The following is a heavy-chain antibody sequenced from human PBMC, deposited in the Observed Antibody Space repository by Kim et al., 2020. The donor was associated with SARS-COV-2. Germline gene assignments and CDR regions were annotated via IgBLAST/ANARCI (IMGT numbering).Heavy chain of an antibody. CDR2: INPKTGAA. V-gene: IGHV1-2*02. Sequence: ASVKVSCKASGFTLTDTDIHWVRQAPGQGLEWMGWINPKTGAANYGLKFQGRVTVTLDTFISTSYMELNRLTSDDTAVYYCARDRKADSKFTWYMDLWGRGTLVSVTS. CDR1: GFTLTDTD. D-gene: IGHD1-20*01. CDR3: ARDRKADSKFTWYMDL. J-gene: IGHJ2*01.